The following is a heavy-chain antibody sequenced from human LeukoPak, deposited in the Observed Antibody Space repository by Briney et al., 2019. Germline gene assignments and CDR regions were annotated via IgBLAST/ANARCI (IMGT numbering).Heavy chain of an antibody. Sequence: QPGGSLRLSCAASGIVFSNTAMNWARQSPGRGLEWVSAISGGGERTFYADSVKGRFTISRGNSKNMVYLQMNSLRADDTAIYYCGKDGGQYSSGPEFDPRGQGALVTVSS. J-gene: IGHJ5*02. CDR3: GKDGGQYSSGPEFDP. V-gene: IGHV3-23*01. CDR2: ISGGGERT. D-gene: IGHD6-19*01. CDR1: GIVFSNTA.